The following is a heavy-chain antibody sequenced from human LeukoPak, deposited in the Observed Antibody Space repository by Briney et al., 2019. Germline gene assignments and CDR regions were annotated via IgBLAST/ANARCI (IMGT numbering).Heavy chain of an antibody. V-gene: IGHV1-3*01. Sequence: ASVKVSCKASGYTFSAYTIHWVRQAPGQRFEWMGWIDADNGDTRYSQKFQGRVTITRDTSASTAYMELSSLKFEDTAVYYCARGSTSDRPLDYWGQETLVTISS. CDR2: IDADNGDT. CDR1: GYTFSAYT. CDR3: ARGSTSDRPLDY. J-gene: IGHJ4*02. D-gene: IGHD1-26*01.